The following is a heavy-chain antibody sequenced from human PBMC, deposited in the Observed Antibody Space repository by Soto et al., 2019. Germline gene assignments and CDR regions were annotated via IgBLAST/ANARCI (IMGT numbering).Heavy chain of an antibody. CDR2: IYHSGST. CDR3: ARVISYYYDSSGYHDAFDI. J-gene: IGHJ3*02. D-gene: IGHD3-22*01. Sequence: QLQLQESGSGLVKPSQTLSLTCAVSGGSISSGGYSWSWIRQPPGKGLEWIGYIYHSGSTHYNPSLKSRVTISVDRSKNQFSLKLSSVTAADTAVYYCARVISYYYDSSGYHDAFDIWGQGTMVTVSS. V-gene: IGHV4-30-2*01. CDR1: GGSISSGGYS.